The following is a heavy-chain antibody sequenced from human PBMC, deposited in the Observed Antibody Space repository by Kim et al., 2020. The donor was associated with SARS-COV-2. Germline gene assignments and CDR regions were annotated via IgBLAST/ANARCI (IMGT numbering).Heavy chain of an antibody. V-gene: IGHV4-39*01. Sequence: SETLSLTCTVSGGSISSSSYYWGWIRQPPGKGLEWIGSIYYSGSTYYNPSLKSRVTISVDTSKNQFSLKLSSVTAADTAVYYCARAPRAVAGKGAFDIWGQGTMVTVSS. J-gene: IGHJ3*02. CDR2: IYYSGST. CDR3: ARAPRAVAGKGAFDI. D-gene: IGHD6-19*01. CDR1: GGSISSSSYY.